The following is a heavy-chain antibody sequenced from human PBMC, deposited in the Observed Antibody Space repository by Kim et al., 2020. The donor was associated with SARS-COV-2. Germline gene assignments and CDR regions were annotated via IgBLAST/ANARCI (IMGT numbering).Heavy chain of an antibody. D-gene: IGHD3-10*01. CDR3: AREMDGSGSYFPYYYGMDV. Sequence: GGSLRLSCAASGFTFSSYSMNWVRQAPGKGLEWVSYISSSSSTIYYADSVKGRFTISRDNAKNSLYLQMNSLRDEDTAVYYCAREMDGSGSYFPYYYGMDVWGQGTTVTVSS. J-gene: IGHJ6*02. CDR1: GFTFSSYS. V-gene: IGHV3-48*02. CDR2: ISSSSSTI.